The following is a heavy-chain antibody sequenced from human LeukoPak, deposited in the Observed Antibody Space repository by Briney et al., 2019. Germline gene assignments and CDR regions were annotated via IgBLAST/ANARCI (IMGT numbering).Heavy chain of an antibody. J-gene: IGHJ5*02. V-gene: IGHV4-61*01. CDR3: ARSRYIVVVPAAMLGPSRNWLDP. CDR1: GGSISSSSYY. Sequence: SETLSLTCTVSGGSISSSSYYWSWIRQPPGKGLEWIGYIYYSGSTNYNPSLKSRVTISVDTSKNQFSLKLSSVTAADTAVYYCARSRYIVVVPAAMLGPSRNWLDPWGQGTLVTVSS. D-gene: IGHD2-2*01. CDR2: IYYSGST.